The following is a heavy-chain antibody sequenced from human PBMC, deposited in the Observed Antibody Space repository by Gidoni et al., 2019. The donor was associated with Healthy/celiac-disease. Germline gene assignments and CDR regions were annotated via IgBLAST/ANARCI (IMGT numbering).Heavy chain of an antibody. V-gene: IGHV4-39*07. CDR1: GGSISSSSYY. Sequence: QLQLQESRPGLVKPSETLSLTCTVSGGSISSSSYYWGWIRQPPGKGLEWIGSIYYSGSTYYNPSLKSRVTISVDTSKNQFSLKLSSVTAADTAVYYCARAPIRFLEWLPIYGMDVWGQGTTVTVSS. J-gene: IGHJ6*02. CDR2: IYYSGST. CDR3: ARAPIRFLEWLPIYGMDV. D-gene: IGHD3-3*01.